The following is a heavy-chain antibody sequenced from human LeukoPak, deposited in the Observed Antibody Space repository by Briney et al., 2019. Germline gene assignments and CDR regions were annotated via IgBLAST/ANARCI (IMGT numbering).Heavy chain of an antibody. J-gene: IGHJ4*02. CDR2: ISSSGSTI. Sequence: GGSLRLSCAASGFTFSSYEMNWVRPAPGKGLAWVSYISSSGSTIYYADSVKGRFTISRDNAKNSLYLQMNSLRAEDTAVYYCAREEVRDYDSSGYDYWGQGTLVTVSS. CDR1: GFTFSSYE. D-gene: IGHD3-22*01. CDR3: AREEVRDYDSSGYDY. V-gene: IGHV3-48*03.